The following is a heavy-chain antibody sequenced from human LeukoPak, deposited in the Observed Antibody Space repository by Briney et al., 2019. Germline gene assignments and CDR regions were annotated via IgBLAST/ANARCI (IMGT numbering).Heavy chain of an antibody. J-gene: IGHJ4*02. CDR1: TGSISSYY. V-gene: IGHV4-59*01. CDR2: IYYSGNT. CDR3: ARVLGDDSSGYYSDY. Sequence: SETLSLTCTVSTGSISSYYWSWIRQPPGKGLEWIGYIYYSGNTNYNPSLKSRVTMSVDTSKNQFSLKLSSVTAADTAVYYCARVLGDDSSGYYSDYWGQGTLVTVSS. D-gene: IGHD3-22*01.